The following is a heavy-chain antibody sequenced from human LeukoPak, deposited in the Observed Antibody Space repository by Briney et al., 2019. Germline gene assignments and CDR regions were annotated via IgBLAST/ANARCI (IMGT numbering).Heavy chain of an antibody. D-gene: IGHD2-8*01. Sequence: GGSLRLSCAASGFTFSSYSMNWVRQAPGKGLEWVSSISSSSSYIYYADSVKGRFTISRDNAKNSLYLQMNSLRAEDTAVYYCAREGIVLMVYAIPWFDPWGQGTLVTVSS. CDR2: ISSSSSYI. V-gene: IGHV3-21*01. J-gene: IGHJ5*02. CDR3: AREGIVLMVYAIPWFDP. CDR1: GFTFSSYS.